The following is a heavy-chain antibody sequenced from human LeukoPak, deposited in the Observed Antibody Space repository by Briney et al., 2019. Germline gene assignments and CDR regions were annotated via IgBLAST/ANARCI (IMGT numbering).Heavy chain of an antibody. CDR1: GYTFTGYY. J-gene: IGHJ4*02. Sequence: GASGKISRAASGYTFTGYYLHWGRDAPGHGLVWVWGIISILGIADHAQKFQGRVTITGDKSTSTAYMELSSLRSEDTAVYYCARDSPRHGDSSGYYFIDFDYWGQGTLVTVSS. V-gene: IGHV1-69*10. CDR3: ARDSPRHGDSSGYYFIDFDY. CDR2: IISILGIA. D-gene: IGHD3-22*01.